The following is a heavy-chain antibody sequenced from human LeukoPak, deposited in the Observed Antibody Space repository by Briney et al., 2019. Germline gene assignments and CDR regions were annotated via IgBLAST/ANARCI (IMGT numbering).Heavy chain of an antibody. CDR1: GFTFSSYS. CDR2: ISSSSSYI. J-gene: IGHJ4*02. V-gene: IGHV3-21*01. Sequence: GGSLRLSCAASGFTFSSYSMNWVRQAPGKGLEWVSSISSSSSYIYYADSVKGRFTISRDNAKNSLYLQMNSLRAEDTAVYYCARGANDFWSGHDYFDYWGQGTLVTVSS. D-gene: IGHD3-3*01. CDR3: ARGANDFWSGHDYFDY.